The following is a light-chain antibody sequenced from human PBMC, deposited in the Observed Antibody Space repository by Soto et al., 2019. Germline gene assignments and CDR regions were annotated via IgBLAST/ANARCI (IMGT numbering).Light chain of an antibody. V-gene: IGKV3-11*01. J-gene: IGKJ3*01. CDR2: DAS. Sequence: ETVLTQSPATLSLSPGQRATLSCRASQNIGNYLAWYQQKPGQAPRLLIYDASNRATGIPARFSGSGSGTDFALTINSLEPEDFAVYYCLQYIHWPFTFGPGTKVDIK. CDR3: LQYIHWPFT. CDR1: QNIGNY.